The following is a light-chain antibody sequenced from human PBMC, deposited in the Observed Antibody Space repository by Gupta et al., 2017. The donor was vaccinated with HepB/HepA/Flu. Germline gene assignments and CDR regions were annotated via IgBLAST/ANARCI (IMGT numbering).Light chain of an antibody. Sequence: DIQMTQSPSSLSASVADRVTITCQASQDISRFLNWYQQKPGKAPNLLIYEASTLEIGVPSRFSGSGSGTDFTFTISSLQPEDIATYYCQQNDKVPLTFGGGTKVEIK. J-gene: IGKJ4*01. CDR3: QQNDKVPLT. V-gene: IGKV1-33*01. CDR1: QDISRF. CDR2: EAS.